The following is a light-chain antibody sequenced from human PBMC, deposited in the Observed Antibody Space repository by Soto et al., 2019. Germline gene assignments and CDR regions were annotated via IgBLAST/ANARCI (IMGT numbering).Light chain of an antibody. CDR3: QQYNNWPPIT. CDR2: AAS. J-gene: IGKJ5*01. Sequence: DIQMTQSPSTLSASVGDRVTITCRASQNIGRWLAWYQQKPGKAPKLLIYAASTLQSGVPSRLSGSGSGTDFTLTISSLQSEDFAVYYCQQYNNWPPITFGQGTRLEIK. CDR1: QNIGRW. V-gene: IGKV1-5*01.